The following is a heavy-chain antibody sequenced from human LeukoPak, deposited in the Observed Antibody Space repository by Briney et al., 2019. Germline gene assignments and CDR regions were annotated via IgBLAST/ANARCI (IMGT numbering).Heavy chain of an antibody. Sequence: SVKASCKASGGTFSSYAISWVRQAPGQGLVWMGGIIPIFGTANYAQKFQGRVTITADESTSTAYMELSSLRSEDTAVYYCARDKNMEGFDPWGQGTLVTVSS. CDR3: ARDKNMEGFDP. CDR1: GGTFSSYA. D-gene: IGHD2/OR15-2a*01. V-gene: IGHV1-69*13. CDR2: IIPIFGTA. J-gene: IGHJ5*02.